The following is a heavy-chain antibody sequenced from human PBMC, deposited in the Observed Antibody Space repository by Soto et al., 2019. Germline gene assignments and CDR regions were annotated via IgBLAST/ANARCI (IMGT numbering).Heavy chain of an antibody. J-gene: IGHJ4*02. CDR1: GFTFSSYA. Sequence: GGSLRLSCAASGFTFSSYAMHWVRQAPGKGLEWVAVISYDGSNKYYADSVKGRFTISRDNSKNTLYLQMNSLRAEDTAVYYCARETRQQAFDYWGQGTLVTVSS. D-gene: IGHD6-13*01. CDR3: ARETRQQAFDY. V-gene: IGHV3-30-3*01. CDR2: ISYDGSNK.